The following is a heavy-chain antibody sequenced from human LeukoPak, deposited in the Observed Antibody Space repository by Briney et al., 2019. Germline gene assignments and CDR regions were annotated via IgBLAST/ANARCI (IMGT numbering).Heavy chain of an antibody. CDR3: ATYDILTGYSAY. CDR1: GFTFTSSA. CDR2: IVVGSGNT. V-gene: IGHV1-58*01. J-gene: IGHJ4*02. Sequence: SVKVSCKASGFTFTSSAVQWVRQARGQRLEWIGWIVVGSGNTNYAQKFQERVTITRDMSTSTAYMELSSLKASDTAMYCCATYDILTGYSAYWGQGTLVTVSS. D-gene: IGHD3-9*01.